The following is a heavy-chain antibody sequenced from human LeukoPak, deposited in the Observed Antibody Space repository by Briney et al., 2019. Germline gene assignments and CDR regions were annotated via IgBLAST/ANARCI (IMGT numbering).Heavy chain of an antibody. CDR3: ARFGELLSQFDY. Sequence: ASVKVSCKASGGTFSSYAISWVRQAPGQGLEGMGGIIPIFGTANYAQKFQGRVTITADESTSTAYMELSSLRSEDTAVYYCARFGELLSQFDYWGQGTLVTVSS. J-gene: IGHJ4*02. CDR1: GGTFSSYA. D-gene: IGHD3-10*01. V-gene: IGHV1-69*13. CDR2: IIPIFGTA.